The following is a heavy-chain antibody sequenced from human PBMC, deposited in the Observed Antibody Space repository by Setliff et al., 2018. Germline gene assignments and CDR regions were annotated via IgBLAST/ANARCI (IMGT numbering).Heavy chain of an antibody. Sequence: KTSETLSLTCTVSGGSISSYYWSWIRQPPGKGLEWIGYIYYSGSTNYNPSLKSRVTISVDTSKNQFSLKPSSVTAADTAVYYCARASYYYDSSGYYGAGAFDIWGQGTMVTVSS. CDR3: ARASYYYDSSGYYGAGAFDI. D-gene: IGHD3-22*01. V-gene: IGHV4-59*01. CDR2: IYYSGST. J-gene: IGHJ3*02. CDR1: GGSISSYY.